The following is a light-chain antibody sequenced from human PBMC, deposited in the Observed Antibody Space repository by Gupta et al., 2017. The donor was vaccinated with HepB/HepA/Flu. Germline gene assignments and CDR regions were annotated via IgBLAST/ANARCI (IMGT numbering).Light chain of an antibody. CDR1: SSNIGVNY. Sequence: SVLTQPPSASGTPRQRVTLSCSGSSSNIGVNYVYWYQQIPGTAPKLLIHRNNQRTSGVPDRFSGSKSGTAATVAISGLRSEEEADYYCAARDDSRSGVVFGGGTRLTVL. CDR3: AARDDSRSGVV. J-gene: IGLJ3*02. CDR2: RNN. V-gene: IGLV1-47*01.